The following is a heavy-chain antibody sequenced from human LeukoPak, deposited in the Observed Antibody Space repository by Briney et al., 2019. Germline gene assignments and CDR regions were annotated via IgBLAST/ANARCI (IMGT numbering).Heavy chain of an antibody. Sequence: GGSLRLSCAASGFTFSSYGMSWVRQAPGKGLEWVANIKQDGSEKYYVDSVKGRFTITRDNAQNSLTLHMNTLRADDTAVYYCAKDGGTHFDHWGQGTLVTVSS. V-gene: IGHV3-7*01. CDR2: IKQDGSEK. CDR1: GFTFSSYG. J-gene: IGHJ4*02. CDR3: AKDGGTHFDH. D-gene: IGHD1-26*01.